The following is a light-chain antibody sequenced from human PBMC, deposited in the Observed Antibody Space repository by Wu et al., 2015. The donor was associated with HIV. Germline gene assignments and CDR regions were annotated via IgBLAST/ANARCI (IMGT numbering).Light chain of an antibody. CDR3: QQYGSSIST. Sequence: EIVLTQSPGTLSLSPGERATLSCRASQSVSSSYLAWYQQKPGQAPRLLIYGASSRATGIPDRFSGSGSGTDFTLTISRLEPEDFAVYYCQQYGSSISTFGLGPKWISN. J-gene: IGKJ3*01. CDR1: QSVSSSY. V-gene: IGKV3-20*01. CDR2: GAS.